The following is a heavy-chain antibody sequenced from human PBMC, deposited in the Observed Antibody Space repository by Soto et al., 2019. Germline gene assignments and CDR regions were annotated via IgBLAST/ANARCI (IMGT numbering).Heavy chain of an antibody. J-gene: IGHJ4*02. V-gene: IGHV4-59*01. CDR1: GGSISSYY. CDR2: IYYSGST. CDR3: ARDPYYYDSSGYLT. Sequence: SETLSLTCTVSGGSISSYYWSWIRQPPGKGLEWIGYIYYSGSTNYNPSLKSRVTISVDTSKNQFSLKLSSVTAADTAVYYCARDPYYYDSSGYLTWGQGTLVTVS. D-gene: IGHD3-22*01.